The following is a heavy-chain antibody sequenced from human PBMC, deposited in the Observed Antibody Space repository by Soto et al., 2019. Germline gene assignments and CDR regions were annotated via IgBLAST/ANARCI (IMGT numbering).Heavy chain of an antibody. CDR3: ARAVVVATIWFDP. Sequence: SETLSLTCTVSGGSISSGGYYWSWIRQHPGKGLEWIGYIYYSGSTNYNPSLKSRVTISVDTSKNQFSLKLSSVTAADTAVYYCARAVVVATIWFDPWGQGTLVTVSS. CDR2: IYYSGST. J-gene: IGHJ5*02. V-gene: IGHV4-61*08. CDR1: GGSISSGGYY. D-gene: IGHD2-15*01.